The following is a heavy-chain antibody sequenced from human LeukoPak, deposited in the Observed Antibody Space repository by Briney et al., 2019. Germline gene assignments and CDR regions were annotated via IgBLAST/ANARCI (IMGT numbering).Heavy chain of an antibody. CDR3: ARREYGSSDAFDI. CDR1: GGTFSSYA. J-gene: IGHJ3*02. CDR2: IIPIFGTA. Sequence: GASVKVSCKASGGTFSSYAISWVRQAPGQGLEWMGGIIPIFGTANYAQKFQGRVTITADKSTSTAYMELSSLRSEDTAVYYCARREYGSSDAFDIWGQGTMVTVSS. V-gene: IGHV1-69*06. D-gene: IGHD6-6*01.